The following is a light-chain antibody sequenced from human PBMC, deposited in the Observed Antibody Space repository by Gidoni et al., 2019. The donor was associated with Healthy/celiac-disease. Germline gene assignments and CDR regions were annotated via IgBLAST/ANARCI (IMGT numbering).Light chain of an antibody. J-gene: IGKJ1*01. CDR1: QSVSSY. V-gene: IGKV3-11*01. CDR2: DAS. CDR3: QQRSNWSSWT. Sequence: EIVLTQSPATLSLSPGERATLSCRASQSVSSYLAWYQQKPGQAPRLLIYDASNRATGIPARFRGSGSGTDFTLTISSLEPEDFAVYYCQQRSNWSSWTFGQGTKVEIK.